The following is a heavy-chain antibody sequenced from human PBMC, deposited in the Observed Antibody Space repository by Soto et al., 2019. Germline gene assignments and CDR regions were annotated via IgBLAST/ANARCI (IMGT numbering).Heavy chain of an antibody. CDR3: ARDGKSGVY. D-gene: IGHD1-26*01. Sequence: GAAVQVSCKASGGTFSSYAISWVRQAPGQGLEWMGGIIPIFGTANYAQKFQGRVTITADKSTSTAYMELSSLRSEDTAVYYCARDGKSGVYWGQGTLVTVSS. V-gene: IGHV1-69*06. CDR2: IIPIFGTA. CDR1: GGTFSSYA. J-gene: IGHJ4*02.